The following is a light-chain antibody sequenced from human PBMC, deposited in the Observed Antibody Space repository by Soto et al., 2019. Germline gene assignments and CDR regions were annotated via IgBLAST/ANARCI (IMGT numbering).Light chain of an antibody. CDR3: LQDYIYPYT. CDR2: GTS. J-gene: IGKJ2*01. V-gene: IGKV1-6*01. CDR1: QDIRND. Sequence: AIQMTQSPSSLSVSVGDRITITCRASQDIRNDLGWYQQKPGKDPKLLIYGTSNLQSGVPSRFSGSGSGTDFTLTISSLQPEDFATYYCLQDYIYPYTFGQGTKLEIK.